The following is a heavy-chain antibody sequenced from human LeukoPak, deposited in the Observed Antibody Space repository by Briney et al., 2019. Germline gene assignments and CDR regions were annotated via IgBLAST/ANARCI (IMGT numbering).Heavy chain of an antibody. V-gene: IGHV1-18*04. D-gene: IGHD3-10*01. J-gene: IGHJ4*02. Sequence: GASVKVSCEASGHTFTSYGISWVRQAPGQGLEWMGWISAYNGNTNYAQKLQGRVTMTTDTSTSTAYMELRSLRSDDTAVYYCARDTYYYGSGSYDYWGQGTLVTVSS. CDR2: ISAYNGNT. CDR1: GHTFTSYG. CDR3: ARDTYYYGSGSYDY.